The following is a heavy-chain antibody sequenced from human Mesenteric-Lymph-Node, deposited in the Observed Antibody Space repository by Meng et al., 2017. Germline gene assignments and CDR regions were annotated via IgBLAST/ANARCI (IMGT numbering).Heavy chain of an antibody. CDR1: GGSISSSYW. D-gene: IGHD5-24*01. J-gene: IGHJ4*02. V-gene: IGHV4-4*02. CDR3: ATQESRDGHNPY. CDR2: MYHSGTT. Sequence: RQGSGPGLVKPSGTLSLTCVVSGGSISSSYWWTWVRQSPGKGLEWIGEMYHSGTTNYNPSLKSRVTISMGKSNNQLSLKLNSVTAADTAVYYCATQESRDGHNPYWGQGTLVTVSS.